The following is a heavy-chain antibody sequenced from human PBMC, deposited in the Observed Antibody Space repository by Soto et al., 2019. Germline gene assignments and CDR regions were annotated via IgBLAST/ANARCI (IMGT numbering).Heavy chain of an antibody. CDR2: IYSSGGT. Sequence: QVQLQESGPGLVKPSETLSLTCTVSGGAISGYYRTWIRQPAGKGLEWIGRIYSSGGTKYNPSLKSRVTMSLDTSKNQFSLRLSSVTAADTAVYYCARGQRFSDSFDPWGQGTLVTVSS. CDR3: ARGQRFSDSFDP. D-gene: IGHD3-3*01. V-gene: IGHV4-4*07. CDR1: GGAISGYY. J-gene: IGHJ5*02.